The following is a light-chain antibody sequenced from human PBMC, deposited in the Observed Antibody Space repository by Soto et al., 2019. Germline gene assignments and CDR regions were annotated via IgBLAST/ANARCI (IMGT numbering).Light chain of an antibody. CDR2: NVY. V-gene: IGLV2-14*03. CDR1: SSDVGAYNF. J-gene: IGLJ1*01. Sequence: QSVLTQPASVSGSPGQSITISCTGTSSDVGAYNFVSWHQQHPGKAPKLMIYNVYDRPSGISYRFSGSKSGNTASLTISGLQGEDEADYCCSAYPVSLTSGFASGPKVTVL. CDR3: SAYPVSLTSG.